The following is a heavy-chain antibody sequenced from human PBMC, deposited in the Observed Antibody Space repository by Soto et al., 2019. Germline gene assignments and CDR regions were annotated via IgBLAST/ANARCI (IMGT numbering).Heavy chain of an antibody. CDR1: GSSITGYY. V-gene: IGHV4-59*08. J-gene: IGHJ4*02. CDR2: IYYSGST. CDR3: ARLTLIWGGYSDY. Sequence: PSETLSLTCTVSGSSITGYYWSWIRQPPGKGLEWIGYIYYSGSTNYNPSLKSRITVSVDTSKDQFSLKLSSVTAADTAVYYCARLTLIWGGYSDYWGQGTLVTVSS. D-gene: IGHD3-10*01.